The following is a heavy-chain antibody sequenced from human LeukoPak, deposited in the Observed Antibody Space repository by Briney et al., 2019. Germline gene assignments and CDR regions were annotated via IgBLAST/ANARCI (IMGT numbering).Heavy chain of an antibody. D-gene: IGHD3-10*01. CDR2: TYYRSKWYN. CDR1: GDSVSSNSAA. CDR3: ARGRVRGKDYYYGMDV. Sequence: SQTLSLTCAISGDSVSSNSAAWNWLRQSPSRGLEWLGRTYYRSKWYNDYAVSVKSRITINPDTSKNQFSLQLNSVTPEDTAVYYCARGRVRGKDYYYGMDVWGQGTTVTVSS. J-gene: IGHJ6*02. V-gene: IGHV6-1*01.